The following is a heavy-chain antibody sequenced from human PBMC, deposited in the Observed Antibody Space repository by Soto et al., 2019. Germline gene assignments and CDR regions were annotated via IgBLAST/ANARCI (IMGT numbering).Heavy chain of an antibody. D-gene: IGHD4-17*01. CDR1: GGSISSSSYY. Sequence: KPSETLSLTCTVSGGSISSSSYYWGWIRQPPGKGLEWIGSIYYSGSTYYNPSLKSRVTITVDTSKNQFSLKLSSVTAADTAVYYCARHEFGDYWCFDPWGQGTLVTVSS. J-gene: IGHJ5*02. CDR2: IYYSGST. V-gene: IGHV4-39*01. CDR3: ARHEFGDYWCFDP.